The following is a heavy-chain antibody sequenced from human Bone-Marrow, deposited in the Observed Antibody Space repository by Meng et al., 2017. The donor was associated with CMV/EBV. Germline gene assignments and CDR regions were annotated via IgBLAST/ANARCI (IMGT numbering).Heavy chain of an antibody. CDR3: ARYGDGIVVVPAEMDV. D-gene: IGHD2-2*01. J-gene: IGHJ6*02. CDR1: GFTFSSYE. V-gene: IGHV3-48*03. CDR2: ISSSGSTI. Sequence: GESLKISCAASGFTFSSYEMNWVRQAPGKGLEWVSYISSSGSTIYYANSVKGRFTISRDNAKNSLYLQMTSLSAEDTAVYYCARYGDGIVVVPAEMDVWGQGTTVTVSS.